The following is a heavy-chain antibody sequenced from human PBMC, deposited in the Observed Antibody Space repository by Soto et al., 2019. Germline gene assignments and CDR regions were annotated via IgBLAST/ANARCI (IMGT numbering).Heavy chain of an antibody. V-gene: IGHV3-30*18. CDR1: GFDFNTYG. CDR2: ISFDGGNQ. D-gene: IGHD6-13*01. CDR3: AKDSSVTAAGSGGWFDP. J-gene: IGHJ5*02. Sequence: QVQLVQSGGGVVQPGRSLRLSCAASGFDFNTYGLHWFRQAPGKGLEWVAGISFDGGNQYYADSVKGRCTISRDKSNKALYLEMNGLGAEDTATYYCAKDSSVTAAGSGGWFDPWGQGTLVIVSS.